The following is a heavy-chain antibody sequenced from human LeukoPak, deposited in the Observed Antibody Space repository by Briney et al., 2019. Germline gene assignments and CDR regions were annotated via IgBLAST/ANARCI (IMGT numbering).Heavy chain of an antibody. J-gene: IGHJ4*02. Sequence: GGSLRLSCAASGFTFSSYSMSWVRQAPGKGLEWVSSISSSSTYIYYADSVKGRFTISRDNAENTLYLQMNSLRAEDTAVYYCARGKAYSFDYWGQGTLVTVSS. CDR3: ARGKAYSFDY. CDR2: ISSSSTYI. CDR1: GFTFSSYS. D-gene: IGHD2-15*01. V-gene: IGHV3-21*01.